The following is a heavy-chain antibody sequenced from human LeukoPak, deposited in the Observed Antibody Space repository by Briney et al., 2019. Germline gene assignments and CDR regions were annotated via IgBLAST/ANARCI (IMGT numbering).Heavy chain of an antibody. Sequence: SETLSLTCTVSGGSISSYYWSWIRQPPGKGLEWIGYIYYSGSTNYNPSLKSRVTISVDTSKNQFSLKLSSVTAADTAVYYCARQGSSSRFDPWGQGTLVTVSS. D-gene: IGHD6-13*01. J-gene: IGHJ5*02. CDR1: GGSISSYY. CDR3: ARQGSSSRFDP. V-gene: IGHV4-59*08. CDR2: IYYSGST.